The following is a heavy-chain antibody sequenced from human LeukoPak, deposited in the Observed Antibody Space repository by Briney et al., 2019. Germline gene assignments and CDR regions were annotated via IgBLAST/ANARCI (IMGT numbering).Heavy chain of an antibody. CDR3: ARVGSSSWYDYYYYMDV. CDR2: ISSSSSTI. D-gene: IGHD6-13*01. CDR1: GFTFSSYS. J-gene: IGHJ6*03. V-gene: IGHV3-48*01. Sequence: GGSLRLSCAASGFTFSSYSMNWVRQAPGKGLEWVSYISSSSSTIYYADSVKGRFTISRDNAKNSLYLQMNSLRAEDTAVYYCARVGSSSWYDYYYYMDVWGKGTTVTVSS.